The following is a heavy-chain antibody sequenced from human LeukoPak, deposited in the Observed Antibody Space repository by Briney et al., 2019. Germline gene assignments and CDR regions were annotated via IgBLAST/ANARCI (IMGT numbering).Heavy chain of an antibody. CDR1: CGPIRSYH. CDR2: IYYSGST. D-gene: IGHD6-13*01. J-gene: IGHJ4*02. V-gene: IGHV4-59*08. CDR3: ARRRTDSSSWYDY. Sequence: SETLSLTCTVSCGPIRSYHWSWIRQPPGKGLVWIGYIYYSGSTNYNPSLKSRVTISVDTSKNQFSLKLSSVTAADTAVYYCARRRTDSSSWYDYWGQGTLVTVSS.